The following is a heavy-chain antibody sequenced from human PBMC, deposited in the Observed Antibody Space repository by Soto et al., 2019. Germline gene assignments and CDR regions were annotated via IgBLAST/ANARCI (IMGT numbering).Heavy chain of an antibody. V-gene: IGHV4-59*08. D-gene: IGHD3-10*01. CDR2: FYYTGIT. J-gene: IGHJ4*02. CDR1: GGSISNYY. CDR3: ARHVLGPLSLGERLHLFAY. Sequence: SETLSLTCTVSGGSISNYYWSWIRQPPGKGLEWIGYFYYTGITNYNPSLKSRISMSVDTSKNQFSLKLSSVTAADTAVYYCARHVLGPLSLGERLHLFAYGGQGPLDPVPP.